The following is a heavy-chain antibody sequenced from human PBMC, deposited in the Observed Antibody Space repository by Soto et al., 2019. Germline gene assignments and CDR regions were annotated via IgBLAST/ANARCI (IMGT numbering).Heavy chain of an antibody. V-gene: IGHV1-69*08. J-gene: IGHJ4*02. D-gene: IGHD6-6*01. Sequence: QVQLVQSGAEVKKPGSSVKVSCKASGGTFSSYTISWVRQAPGQGLEWMGRIIPILGIANYAQKFQGRVTITADKSTSTAYMELSSLRSEDTAVYYCARDGRYSNSSGFEWGQGTLVTVSS. CDR1: GGTFSSYT. CDR3: ARDGRYSNSSGFE. CDR2: IIPILGIA.